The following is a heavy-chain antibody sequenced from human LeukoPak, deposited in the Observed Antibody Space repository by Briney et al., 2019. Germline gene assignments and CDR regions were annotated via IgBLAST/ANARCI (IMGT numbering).Heavy chain of an antibody. Sequence: SETLSLTCTVSGGSISSYYWSWIRQPPGKGLEWIGYIYYSGSTNYNPSLKSRVTISVDTSKNQFSLKLSSVTAADTAVYYCARGFREEREVSTRLFDPWGQGTMVTVSS. V-gene: IGHV4-59*01. J-gene: IGHJ5*02. CDR1: GGSISSYY. CDR2: IYYSGST. CDR3: ARGFREEREVSTRLFDP. D-gene: IGHD3-10*01.